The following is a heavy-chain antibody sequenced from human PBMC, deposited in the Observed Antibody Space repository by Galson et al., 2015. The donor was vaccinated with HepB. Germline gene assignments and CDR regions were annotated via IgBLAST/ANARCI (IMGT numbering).Heavy chain of an antibody. CDR2: SRNKANRYST. Sequence: SLRLSCAASGFIFSDHQMDWVRQTPGKGLEWVGRSRNKANRYSTQYAASVKGRFTISRDDSKNSLYLQMNSLKTEDTAVYYCVREEYGVKGGAFDIWGQGTMVTVSS. CDR3: VREEYGVKGGAFDI. V-gene: IGHV3-72*01. J-gene: IGHJ3*02. D-gene: IGHD4-23*01. CDR1: GFIFSDHQ.